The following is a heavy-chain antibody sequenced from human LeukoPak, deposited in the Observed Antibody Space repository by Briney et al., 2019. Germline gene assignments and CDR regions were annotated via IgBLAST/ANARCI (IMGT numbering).Heavy chain of an antibody. Sequence: PSETLSLTCTMSGGGDSITDYYWSWIRQPPGKGLEWLGYVYHRGSTDYSPSLKSRLIISLDTSKSQFSLRLSSVTAADTAVYYCARLPQWLSSLDYWGQGTLVTVSS. CDR1: GGGDSITDYY. CDR3: ARLPQWLSSLDY. D-gene: IGHD6-19*01. V-gene: IGHV4-59*01. J-gene: IGHJ4*02. CDR2: VYHRGST.